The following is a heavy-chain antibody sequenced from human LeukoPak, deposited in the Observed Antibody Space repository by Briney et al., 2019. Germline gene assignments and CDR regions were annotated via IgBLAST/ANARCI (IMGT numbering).Heavy chain of an antibody. Sequence: GSLRLSCAASGFTVSNNYMSWVRQAPGKGLEWVSVVYSGGSTYSADSVKGRFTISRDNSKNTLYLQMNSLRAKDSAVYYCARDRYSYGFALDCWGQGTLVTVSS. CDR1: GFTVSNNY. CDR2: VYSGGST. J-gene: IGHJ4*02. D-gene: IGHD5-18*01. CDR3: ARDRYSYGFALDC. V-gene: IGHV3-66*02.